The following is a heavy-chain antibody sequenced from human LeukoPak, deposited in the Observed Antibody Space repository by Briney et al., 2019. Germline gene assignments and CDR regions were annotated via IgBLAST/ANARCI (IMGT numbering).Heavy chain of an antibody. J-gene: IGHJ4*02. CDR2: IYSGGST. V-gene: IGHV3-53*01. CDR3: ARGWGSGSLYFDY. D-gene: IGHD3-10*01. CDR1: GFTFSNYA. Sequence: PGGSPRLSCAASGFTFSNYAMTWVRQAPGKGLEWVSVIYSGGSTYYADSVKGRFTISRDNSKNTLYLQMNSLRAEDTAVYYCARGWGSGSLYFDYWGQGTLVTVSS.